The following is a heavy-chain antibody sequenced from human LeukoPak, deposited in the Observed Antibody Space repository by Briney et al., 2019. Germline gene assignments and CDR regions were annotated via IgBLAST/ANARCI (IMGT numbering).Heavy chain of an antibody. D-gene: IGHD6-6*01. Sequence: GGSLRLSCAASGFTFSSYWMHWVRQPPGKGLVWVSRISTDGSSTTYADSVKGRFTVSRDSAKNTLYLQMNSLRAGDTAVYYCAREYSSSSGRVFDCWGQGTLVTVSS. V-gene: IGHV3-74*01. J-gene: IGHJ4*02. CDR1: GFTFSSYW. CDR2: ISTDGSST. CDR3: AREYSSSSGRVFDC.